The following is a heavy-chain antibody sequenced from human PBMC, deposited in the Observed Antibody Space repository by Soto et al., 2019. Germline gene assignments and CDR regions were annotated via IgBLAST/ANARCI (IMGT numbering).Heavy chain of an antibody. J-gene: IGHJ4*02. CDR2: IYPGDSDT. Sequence: PGESLKISCKGSGYSFTSYWIGWVRQMPGKGLEWMGIIYPGDSDTRYSPSFQGQVTISADKSISTAYLQWSSLKASDTAMYYCARLARDVVVPAAMRYWGQGTLVTVSS. CDR1: GYSFTSYW. CDR3: ARLARDVVVPAAMRY. V-gene: IGHV5-51*01. D-gene: IGHD2-2*01.